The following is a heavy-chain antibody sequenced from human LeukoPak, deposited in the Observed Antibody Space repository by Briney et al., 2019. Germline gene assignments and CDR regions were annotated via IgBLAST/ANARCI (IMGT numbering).Heavy chain of an antibody. Sequence: GESLKISCKGPGYKFSTYWIAWVRQMPGKGLEWMGIIYPDDSDTRYNPSFQGQVTISADKSVSTAYLQWSSLRASDTAMYYCARPNITSYYDSRGYDGFDVWGQGTMVAVSS. J-gene: IGHJ3*01. D-gene: IGHD3-22*01. CDR1: GYKFSTYW. CDR2: IYPDDSDT. CDR3: ARPNITSYYDSRGYDGFDV. V-gene: IGHV5-51*01.